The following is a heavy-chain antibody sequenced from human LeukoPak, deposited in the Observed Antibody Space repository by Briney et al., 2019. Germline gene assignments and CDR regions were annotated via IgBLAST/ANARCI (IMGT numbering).Heavy chain of an antibody. Sequence: GGSLRLSCAASGFTFSSYAMHWVRQAPGKGLEWVAAISYDGSNKYYADSVKGRFTISRDNSKSTLYLQMNSLRAEDTAVYYCARVWGGTGTTPGLFDYWGQGTLVTVSS. CDR3: ARVWGGTGTTPGLFDY. V-gene: IGHV3-30-3*01. J-gene: IGHJ4*02. CDR1: GFTFSSYA. D-gene: IGHD1-1*01. CDR2: ISYDGSNK.